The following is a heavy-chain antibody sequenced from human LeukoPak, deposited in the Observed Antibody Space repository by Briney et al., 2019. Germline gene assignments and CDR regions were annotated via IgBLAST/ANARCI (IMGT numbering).Heavy chain of an antibody. V-gene: IGHV4-39*07. D-gene: IGHD3-9*01. J-gene: IGHJ4*02. CDR1: GGSISSSDYY. CDR3: ASVPVDILTGYYYFDY. CDR2: SYYSGSS. Sequence: SETLSHTCTVSGGSISSSDYYWSWIRQPPGKGLEWIGSSYYSGSSFYNPSLKSRATISVATSKNQFSLKLSSVTAADTAVYYCASVPVDILTGYYYFDYWGQGTLVTVSS.